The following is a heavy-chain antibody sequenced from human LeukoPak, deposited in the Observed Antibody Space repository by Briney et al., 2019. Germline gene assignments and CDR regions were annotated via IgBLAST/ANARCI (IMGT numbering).Heavy chain of an antibody. V-gene: IGHV3-30*02. CDR2: IRYDGSNK. CDR1: GFTFSSYG. CDR3: GRPLDY. Sequence: GGSLRLSCAASGFTFSSYGMHWVRQAPGKGLEWVAFIRYDGSNKYYADSVKGRFTISRDNSKDSLYLQMNSLRADDSAVYFCGRPLDYWGQGTLVTVSS. J-gene: IGHJ4*02.